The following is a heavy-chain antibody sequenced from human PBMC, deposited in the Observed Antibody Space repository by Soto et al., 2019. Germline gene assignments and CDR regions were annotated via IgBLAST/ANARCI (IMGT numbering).Heavy chain of an antibody. Sequence: QVQLVQSGAEVKKPGSSVKVSCKASGGTFSSYTISWVRQAPGQGLEWMGRIIPILGIANYAQKFQGRVTITANKSTSTAYMELRSLRSEDTAVYYCASGQQPTLFDYWGQGTLVTVSS. CDR1: GGTFSSYT. CDR2: IIPILGIA. D-gene: IGHD6-13*01. J-gene: IGHJ4*02. CDR3: ASGQQPTLFDY. V-gene: IGHV1-69*02.